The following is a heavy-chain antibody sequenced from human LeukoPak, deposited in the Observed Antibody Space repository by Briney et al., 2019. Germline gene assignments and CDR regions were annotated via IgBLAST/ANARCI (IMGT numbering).Heavy chain of an antibody. V-gene: IGHV3-15*01. CDR1: GFTFSNAW. Sequence: GGSLRLSCPASGFTFSNAWMSWVRQAPGKGLEWVGRIKSKTDGGTTDYAAPVKGRFTISRDDSKNTLYLQMNSLKTEDTAVYYCTTGDYDFWSGYPMYYFDYWGQGTLVTVSS. CDR2: IKSKTDGGTT. D-gene: IGHD3-3*01. J-gene: IGHJ4*02. CDR3: TTGDYDFWSGYPMYYFDY.